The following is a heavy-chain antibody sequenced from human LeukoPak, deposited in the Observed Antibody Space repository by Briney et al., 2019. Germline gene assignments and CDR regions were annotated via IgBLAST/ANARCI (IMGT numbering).Heavy chain of an antibody. CDR3: AKCYGNSYYYYYGMDV. D-gene: IGHD5-18*01. V-gene: IGHV3-23*01. Sequence: GGSLRLSCAASGFTFSSSAMNWVRQAPGKGLEWVSTIGGSGGSTYFAYYAGSVKGRFTISRDNSNNTLYLQMNSLRAEDTAVYYCAKCYGNSYYYYYGMDVWGQGTTVTVSS. J-gene: IGHJ6*02. CDR1: GFTFSSSA. CDR2: IGGSGGSTYFA.